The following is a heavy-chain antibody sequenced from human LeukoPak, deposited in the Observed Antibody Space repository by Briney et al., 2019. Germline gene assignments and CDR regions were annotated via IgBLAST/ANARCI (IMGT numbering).Heavy chain of an antibody. J-gene: IGHJ4*02. CDR1: GFRFSSYW. D-gene: IGHD3-22*01. V-gene: IGHV3-7*01. CDR3: VREWLF. CDR2: IKQDGTDK. Sequence: GASLRLXCAASGFRFSSYWMTWVRQAPGKGLEWVANIKQDGTDKYYVESVRGRFTISRDNVERSVYLQMNRLTAEDTAVYYCVREWLFWGQGTLVTVSS.